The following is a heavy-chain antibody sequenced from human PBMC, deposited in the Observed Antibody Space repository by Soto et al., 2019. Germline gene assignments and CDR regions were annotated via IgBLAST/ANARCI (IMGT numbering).Heavy chain of an antibody. CDR1: GGSISNGVYY. CDR3: ARNQNTYSDNISSSLYDFDS. CDR2: IYYSGGT. D-gene: IGHD3-16*01. J-gene: IGHJ4*02. V-gene: IGHV4-31*03. Sequence: PSETLSLTCTVSGGSISNGVYYWSWVRQHPGKGLEWIGDIYYSGGTFYNSSLKGRVTISIDTSKNQFSLNLRSVTSADTAVYFCARNQNTYSDNISSSLYDFDSWGQGTLVTVSS.